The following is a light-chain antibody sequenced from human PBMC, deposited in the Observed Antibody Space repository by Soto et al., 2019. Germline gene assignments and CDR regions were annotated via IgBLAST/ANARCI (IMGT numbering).Light chain of an antibody. CDR1: QSVTNNY. J-gene: IGKJ3*01. V-gene: IGKV3-20*01. CDR3: QDYVNSTQSA. Sequence: EIVLTQSPGTLSLSPGERATLSCRASQSVTNNYLAWYQQKPGQAPRLLIYGASARAAGIPDRFSGSGFGTVFTLTIIRLKPEDFAVYYCQDYVNSTQSASGSGT. CDR2: GAS.